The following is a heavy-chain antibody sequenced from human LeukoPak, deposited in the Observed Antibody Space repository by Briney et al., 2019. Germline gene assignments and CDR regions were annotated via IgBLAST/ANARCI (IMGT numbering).Heavy chain of an antibody. CDR1: GFTFSRYG. V-gene: IGHV3-33*01. CDR2: IWSDGTNK. J-gene: IGHJ4*02. Sequence: GGSLRLSCAASGFTFSRYGMHWVRQAPGKGLEWVAVIWSDGTNKYYADSVKGRFTISRGNSQNTLYLQMNSLRAEDTAVYYCARGTTIFAVVSYPDYWGQGTLVTVSS. D-gene: IGHD3-3*01. CDR3: ARGTTIFAVVSYPDY.